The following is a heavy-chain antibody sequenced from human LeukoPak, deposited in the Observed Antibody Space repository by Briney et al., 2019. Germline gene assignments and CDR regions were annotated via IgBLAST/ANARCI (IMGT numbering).Heavy chain of an antibody. D-gene: IGHD6-13*01. CDR2: INTHTGNP. V-gene: IGHV7-4-1*02. CDR1: GYTFTSYA. CDR3: ARDFGGYSSSWYGDYYYYYMDV. Sequence: ASVKVSCKASGYTFTSYAMNWVRQAPGQGLEWMGWINTHTGNPTYAQGFTGRFVFSLDTSVSTAYLQISSLKAEDTAVYYCARDFGGYSSSWYGDYYYYYMDVWGKGTTVTVSS. J-gene: IGHJ6*03.